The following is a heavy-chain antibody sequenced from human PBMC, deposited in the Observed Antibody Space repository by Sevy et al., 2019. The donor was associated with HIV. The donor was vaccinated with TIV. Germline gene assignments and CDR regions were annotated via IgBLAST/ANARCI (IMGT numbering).Heavy chain of an antibody. Sequence: ASVKVSCKASGYTFTSYYMHWVRQAPGQGLEWMGIINPSGGSTSYAQKFQGRVTMTRDTSTSTVYMELSSLRSEDTAVYYCARGRGGGLGYYYYGMDVWGQGTTVTVSS. V-gene: IGHV1-46*01. CDR3: ARGRGGGLGYYYYGMDV. CDR2: INPSGGST. CDR1: GYTFTSYY. J-gene: IGHJ6*02. D-gene: IGHD7-27*01.